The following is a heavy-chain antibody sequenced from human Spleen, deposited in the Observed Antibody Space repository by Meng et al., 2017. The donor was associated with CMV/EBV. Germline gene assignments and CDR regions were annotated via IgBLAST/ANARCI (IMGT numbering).Heavy chain of an antibody. D-gene: IGHD3-3*01. CDR3: ARHLNDFWSGYYIDY. J-gene: IGHJ4*02. V-gene: IGHV3-21*01. CDR1: GFTFSSYS. CDR2: ISGRSSNI. Sequence: GGSLRLSCAASGFTFSSYSMNWVRQAPGKGLEWVSSISGRSSNIYYADSEKGRFTISRDNAKNSLYLQMNSLRAEDTAVYYCARHLNDFWSGYYIDYWGQGTLVTVSS.